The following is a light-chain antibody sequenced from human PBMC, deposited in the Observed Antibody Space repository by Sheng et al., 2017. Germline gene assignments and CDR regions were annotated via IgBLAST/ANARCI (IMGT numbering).Light chain of an antibody. CDR3: QQLNSYPYT. CDR1: QAVSNF. CDR2: STS. V-gene: IGKV1-9*01. J-gene: IGKJ2*01. Sequence: MQLTQSPSSLSASVGDRVTITCRAGQAVSNFLAWYQQKPGRAPDLLIYSTSTLQSGVPSRFSGSGSGTEYTLTITSLQPEDSATYFCQQLNSYPYTFGQGTRLEI.